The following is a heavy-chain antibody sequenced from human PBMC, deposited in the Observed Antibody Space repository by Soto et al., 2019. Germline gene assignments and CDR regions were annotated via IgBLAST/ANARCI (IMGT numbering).Heavy chain of an antibody. Sequence: QAQLVQSGAEVKKPGSSVKVSCKASGGTFSSYAISWVRQAPGQGLEWMGGIIPIFGTANYAQKFQGRVTITADECTTTAYKELSSLRSEDTDVYYCAEGMAIVVVPAAIWDFGDYYYGMDVWGQGTTVTVSS. CDR2: IIPIFGTA. CDR3: AEGMAIVVVPAAIWDFGDYYYGMDV. V-gene: IGHV1-69*01. D-gene: IGHD2-2*02. CDR1: GGTFSSYA. J-gene: IGHJ6*02.